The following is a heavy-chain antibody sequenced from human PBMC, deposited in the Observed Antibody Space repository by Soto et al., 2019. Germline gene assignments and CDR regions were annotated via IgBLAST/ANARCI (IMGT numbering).Heavy chain of an antibody. V-gene: IGHV1-18*01. D-gene: IGHD2-2*01. CDR2: ISAYNGNT. CDR3: AREDLEAGTIVVVPAAPYFDY. J-gene: IGHJ4*02. CDR1: GYTFTSYG. Sequence: ASVKVSCKASGYTFTSYGISWVRQAPGQGLEWMGWISAYNGNTNYAQKLQGRVTMTTDTSTSTAYMELRSLRSDDTAVYYCAREDLEAGTIVVVPAAPYFDYWGQGTLLTVSS.